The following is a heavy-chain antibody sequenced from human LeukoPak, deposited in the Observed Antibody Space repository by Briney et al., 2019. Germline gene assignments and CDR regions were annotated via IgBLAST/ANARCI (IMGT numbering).Heavy chain of an antibody. V-gene: IGHV5-51*01. CDR1: GYSFTSYW. D-gene: IGHD3-10*01. CDR3: ARHRVYYGSGMPGYFDY. J-gene: IGHJ4*02. CDR2: IYPGDSDT. Sequence: GESLKISCKGSGYSFTSYWIGWVRQMPGKGLEWMGIIYPGDSDTRYSPSFQGQVTISADKSISTAYLQWSSLKASDTAMYYCARHRVYYGSGMPGYFDYWGQGTLVTVSS.